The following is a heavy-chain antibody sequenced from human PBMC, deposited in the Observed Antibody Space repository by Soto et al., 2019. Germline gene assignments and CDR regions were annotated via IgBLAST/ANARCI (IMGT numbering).Heavy chain of an antibody. Sequence: QVQLVESGGGVVQPGRSLRLSCAASGFTFSSYAMHWVRQAPGKGLEWVAVISYDGSNKYYADSVKGQFTISRDNCKNTVYLQINSLRAEDTAVYYCASEAAAQWPIVVVVAATFSPVYYYGMDAWGQGTTVTVPS. CDR1: GFTFSSYA. J-gene: IGHJ6*02. D-gene: IGHD2-15*01. CDR3: ASEAAAQWPIVVVVAATFSPVYYYGMDA. CDR2: ISYDGSNK. V-gene: IGHV3-30-3*01.